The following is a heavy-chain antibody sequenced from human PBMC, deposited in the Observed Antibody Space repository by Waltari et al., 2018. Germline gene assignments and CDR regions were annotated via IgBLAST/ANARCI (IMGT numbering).Heavy chain of an antibody. CDR1: VSISSTTYY. CDR3: ARRSRGSGSYAFGAFDI. V-gene: IGHV4-39*01. D-gene: IGHD1-26*01. J-gene: IGHJ3*02. Sequence: QLQLQESGPGLVKPSETLSLTCTVSVSISSTTYYWGWILQPPGKGLEWIGSMSSSGHTYYNPSLKSRVTISVDTSKNQFSLRLSSVTAADTAVYYCARRSRGSGSYAFGAFDIWGQGTMVIVSS. CDR2: MSSSGHT.